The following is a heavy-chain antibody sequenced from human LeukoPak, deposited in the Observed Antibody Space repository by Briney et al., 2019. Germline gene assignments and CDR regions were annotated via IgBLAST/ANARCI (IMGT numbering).Heavy chain of an antibody. V-gene: IGHV3-30*02. CDR1: GFTFSSYG. CDR3: AKGYCGGDCPFDY. D-gene: IGHD2-21*01. J-gene: IGHJ4*02. CDR2: IRYDGSNK. Sequence: PGGSLRLSCAASGFTFSSYGMHWVRQAPGKGLEWVAFIRYDGSNKYYADSVKGRFTISRDNSKNTQYLQMNSLRAEDTAVYYCAKGYCGGDCPFDYWGQGTLVTVSS.